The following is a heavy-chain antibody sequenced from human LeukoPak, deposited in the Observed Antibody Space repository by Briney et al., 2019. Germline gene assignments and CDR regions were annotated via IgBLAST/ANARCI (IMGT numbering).Heavy chain of an antibody. Sequence: PSETLSLTCAVYGGSFSGYYWSWIRQPPGKGLEWIGYIYYSGYTNYNPSLKSRVTISVDTSKNQFSLKLSSVTAADTAVYYCARAGTGTTDYFDYWGQGTLVTVSS. D-gene: IGHD1-1*01. CDR1: GGSFSGYY. CDR3: ARAGTGTTDYFDY. J-gene: IGHJ4*02. V-gene: IGHV4-59*01. CDR2: IYYSGYT.